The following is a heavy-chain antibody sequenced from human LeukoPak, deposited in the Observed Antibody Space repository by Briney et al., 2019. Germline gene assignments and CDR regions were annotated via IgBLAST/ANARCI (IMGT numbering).Heavy chain of an antibody. CDR3: AKDAYSSSSPDV. Sequence: GRSLRLSCAASGFTFSSYGMHWVRQAPGKGLEWVAVISYDGSNKYYADSVKGRFTISRDNSKNTLYLQMNSLRAEDTAVYYCAKDAYSSSSPDVRGQGTTVTVSS. D-gene: IGHD6-13*01. CDR2: ISYDGSNK. J-gene: IGHJ6*02. CDR1: GFTFSSYG. V-gene: IGHV3-30*18.